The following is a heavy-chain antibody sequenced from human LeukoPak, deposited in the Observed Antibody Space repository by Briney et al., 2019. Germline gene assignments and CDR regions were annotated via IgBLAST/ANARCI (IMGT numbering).Heavy chain of an antibody. CDR3: ARPTRTSDWYFDL. CDR1: GYNFTTSW. CDR2: IYPSDSDT. V-gene: IGHV5-51*01. D-gene: IGHD1-14*01. J-gene: IGHJ2*01. Sequence: GESLKISCKGSGYNFTTSWIGWVRQMPGKGLEWMGIIYPSDSDTRYSPSFQGQVTISADKSITTAYLQWSGLKASDTAMYYCARPTRTSDWYFDLWGRGTLVAASS.